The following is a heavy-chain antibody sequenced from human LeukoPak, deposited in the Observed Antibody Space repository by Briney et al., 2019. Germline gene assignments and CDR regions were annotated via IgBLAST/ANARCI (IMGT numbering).Heavy chain of an antibody. D-gene: IGHD3-10*01. CDR1: GFIFSSHG. Sequence: GGTLRLSCAASGFIFSSHGMNWVRQAPGKGLEWVSGISPSGDITYYADSVKGRFTISRDNSKNTVDLLMNSVRAEDTALYFCAKGKFGDPLNYWGQGTLVTVSS. CDR2: ISPSGDIT. CDR3: AKGKFGDPLNY. V-gene: IGHV3-23*01. J-gene: IGHJ4*02.